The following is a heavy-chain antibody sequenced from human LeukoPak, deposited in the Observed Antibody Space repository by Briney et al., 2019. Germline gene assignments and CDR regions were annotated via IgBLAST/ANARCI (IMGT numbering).Heavy chain of an antibody. J-gene: IGHJ4*02. CDR3: AKALRAYCGDGCIRDY. D-gene: IGHD2-21*02. Sequence: GGSLRLSCAVSGFTFRSHAMSWVRQAPGKGLEWVSVISGSGGSTYYADYVKGRFTTSRNNSKNQLYLQMNSLRAEDTAVYYCAKALRAYCGDGCIRDYWGQRTVVPVSS. CDR2: ISGSGGST. V-gene: IGHV3-23*01. CDR1: GFTFRSHA.